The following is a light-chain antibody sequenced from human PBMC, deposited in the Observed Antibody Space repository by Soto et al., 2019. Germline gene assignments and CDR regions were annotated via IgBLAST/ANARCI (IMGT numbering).Light chain of an antibody. CDR3: QEYNGRSS. CDR2: RTS. Sequence: EGVTTQSPATLSVSPGERATLSCRASQNVDGDLAWYQQKPGQAPRLLIYRTSTRANGTPVRFSGSGSGTEFTITISSLQSEDFAVYNCQEYNGRSSFGQGTKVEIK. J-gene: IGKJ1*01. CDR1: QNVDGD. V-gene: IGKV3-15*01.